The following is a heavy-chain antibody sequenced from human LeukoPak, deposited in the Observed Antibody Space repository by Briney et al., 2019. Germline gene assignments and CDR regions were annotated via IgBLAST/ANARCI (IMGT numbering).Heavy chain of an antibody. CDR3: ARSKSNYSPGDY. Sequence: GASVKVSCKASGYTFTSYDINWVRQATGQGLEWMGWMNPNSGNTGYAQKFQGRVTMTRNTSISTAYMELRSLRSDDTAVYYCARSKSNYSPGDYWGQGTLVTVSS. J-gene: IGHJ4*02. CDR1: GYTFTSYD. D-gene: IGHD4-11*01. CDR2: MNPNSGNT. V-gene: IGHV1-8*01.